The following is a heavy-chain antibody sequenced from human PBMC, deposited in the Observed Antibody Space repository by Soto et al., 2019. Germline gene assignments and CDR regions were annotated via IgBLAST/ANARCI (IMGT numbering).Heavy chain of an antibody. V-gene: IGHV3-30*18. CDR3: AKQLRGSGWYPLDS. Sequence: GGSLRLSCAASGFSLSSSGMHWVRQAPGKGLEWLAVSSFDGPQQFYGDSVKGRFTVSRDNSNNTLYLEMNSLRTDDTAVYYCAKQLRGSGWYPLDSWGQGTPVTVSS. D-gene: IGHD6-19*01. J-gene: IGHJ4*02. CDR1: GFSLSSSG. CDR2: SSFDGPQQ.